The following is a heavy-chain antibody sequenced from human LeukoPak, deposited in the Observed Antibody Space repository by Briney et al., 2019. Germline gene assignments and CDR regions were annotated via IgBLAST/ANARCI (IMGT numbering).Heavy chain of an antibody. Sequence: ASVTVSCTASGGTFSSYAISWVRQAPGQGLEWMGGIIPIFGTANYAQKFQGRVTITTDESTSTAYMELSSLRSEDTAVYYCASYYDSSRFSGAFDIWGQGTMVTVSS. CDR3: ASYYDSSRFSGAFDI. J-gene: IGHJ3*02. CDR1: GGTFSSYA. CDR2: IIPIFGTA. V-gene: IGHV1-69*05. D-gene: IGHD3-22*01.